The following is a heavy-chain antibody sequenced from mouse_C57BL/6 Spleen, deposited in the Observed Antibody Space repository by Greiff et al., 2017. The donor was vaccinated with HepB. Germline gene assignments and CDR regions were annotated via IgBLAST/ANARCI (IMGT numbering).Heavy chain of an antibody. D-gene: IGHD1-1*01. CDR2: IDPEDGDT. CDR3: TNYYGSSYGYFDV. J-gene: IGHJ1*03. V-gene: IGHV14-1*01. Sequence: VQLKESGAELVRPGASVKLSCTASGFNIKDYYMHWVKQRPEQGLEWIGRIDPEDGDTEYAPKFQGKATMTADTSSNTAYLQLSSLTSEDTAVYYCTNYYGSSYGYFDVWGTGTTVTVSS. CDR1: GFNIKDYY.